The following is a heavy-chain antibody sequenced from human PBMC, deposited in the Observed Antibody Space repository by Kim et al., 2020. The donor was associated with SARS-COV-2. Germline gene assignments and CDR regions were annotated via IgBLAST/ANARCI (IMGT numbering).Heavy chain of an antibody. CDR1: GFTFSNYC. V-gene: IGHV3-23*01. CDR3: SKATECIGVGCRVVYF. D-gene: IGHD2-15*01. CDR2: ITGGGGAT. Sequence: GGSLRLSCAASGFTFSNYCMTWIRQSPREGLQWVASITGGGGATSYAYSVKGRVTITIDNSKNTMSLQMDSLRAEDTAVYDCSKATECIGVGCRVVYF. J-gene: IGHJ2*01.